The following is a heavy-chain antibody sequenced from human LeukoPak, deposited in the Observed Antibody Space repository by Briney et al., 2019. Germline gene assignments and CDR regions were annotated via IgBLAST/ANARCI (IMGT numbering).Heavy chain of an antibody. Sequence: GGSLRLSCAASGFTFSSYAMSWVRQAPGKGLEWVANIKQDGSEKYYVDSVKGRFTISRDDAKNSLYLQMNSLRAEDTAVYYCVGHSDYWGQGTLVTVSS. J-gene: IGHJ4*02. CDR3: VGHSDY. CDR2: IKQDGSEK. D-gene: IGHD3-16*01. CDR1: GFTFSSYA. V-gene: IGHV3-7*01.